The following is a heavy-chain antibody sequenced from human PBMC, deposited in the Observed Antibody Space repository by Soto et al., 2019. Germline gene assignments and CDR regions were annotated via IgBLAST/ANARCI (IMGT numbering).Heavy chain of an antibody. V-gene: IGHV3-7*03. CDR3: TRKRFGMDV. Sequence: EVQLVESGGGLVQPGESLRLSCAASGFTFSNSWMSWVRQAPGKGLEWVANIKEDGSEKDYVDPVKGRFTITRDNAKNALYLQMKNLRAEDTAVYFCTRKRFGMDVWGQGTTVTVSS. J-gene: IGHJ6*02. CDR1: GFTFSNSW. CDR2: IKEDGSEK.